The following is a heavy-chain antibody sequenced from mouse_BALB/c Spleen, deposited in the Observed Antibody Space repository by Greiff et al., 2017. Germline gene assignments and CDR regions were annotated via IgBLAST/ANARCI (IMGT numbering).Heavy chain of an antibody. Sequence: EVKLQESGPGLVKPSQSLSLTCTVTGYSITSDYAWNWIRQFPGNKLEWMGYISYSGSTSYNPSLKSRISITRDTSKNQFFLQLNSVTTEDTATYYCARDRYDGHAMDYWGQGTSVTVSS. CDR3: ARDRYDGHAMDY. D-gene: IGHD2-14*01. J-gene: IGHJ4*01. V-gene: IGHV3-2*02. CDR1: GYSITSDYA. CDR2: ISYSGST.